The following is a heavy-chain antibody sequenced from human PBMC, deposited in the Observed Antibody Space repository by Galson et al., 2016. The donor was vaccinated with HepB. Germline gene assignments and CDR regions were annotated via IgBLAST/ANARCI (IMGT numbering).Heavy chain of an antibody. CDR1: GFIFSSAW. V-gene: IGHV3-73*01. CDR2: SRSTGTTYAT. J-gene: IGHJ4*02. D-gene: IGHD5-18*01. Sequence: SLRLSCAASGFIFSSAWMTWIRQAPGKGPDWVGRSRSTGTTYATTYATSVKGRFTISRDDSKNTAYREMNSLKNEDPAVYYCTRLVDTSFFYWGQGTLVTFSS. CDR3: TRLVDTSFFY.